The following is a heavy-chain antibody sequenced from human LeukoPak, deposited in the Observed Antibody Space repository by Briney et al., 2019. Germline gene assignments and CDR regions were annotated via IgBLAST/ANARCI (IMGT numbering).Heavy chain of an antibody. Sequence: GGSLRLSCAASGFTFSSYSMNWVRQAPGKGLEWVSSISSGSSYIYYADSVKGRFTISRDNAKNSLYLQMNSLRAEDTAVYYCARGGAARPDFWGQGTLVTVSS. CDR3: ARGGAARPDF. CDR1: GFTFSSYS. D-gene: IGHD6-6*01. V-gene: IGHV3-21*01. CDR2: ISSGSSYI. J-gene: IGHJ4*02.